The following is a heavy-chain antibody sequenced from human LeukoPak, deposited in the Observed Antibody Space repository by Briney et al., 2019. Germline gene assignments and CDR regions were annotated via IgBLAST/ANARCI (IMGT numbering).Heavy chain of an antibody. CDR2: IIPILGIA. J-gene: IGHJ5*02. CDR3: ARDPDCSGGSCYRFDP. D-gene: IGHD2-15*01. Sequence: SVKVSCKASGGTFSSCAISWVRQAPGQGLEWMGRIIPILGIANYAQKFQGRVTLTADKSTSTAYMELSSLRSEDTAVYYCARDPDCSGGSCYRFDPWGQGTLVTVSS. CDR1: GGTFSSCA. V-gene: IGHV1-69*04.